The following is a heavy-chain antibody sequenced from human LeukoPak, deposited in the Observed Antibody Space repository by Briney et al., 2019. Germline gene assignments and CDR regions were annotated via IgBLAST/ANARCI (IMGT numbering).Heavy chain of an antibody. CDR1: GFTFSDYY. J-gene: IGHJ4*02. CDR3: ARDAVRDNFDY. V-gene: IGHV3-11*01. CDR2: ISSSGSTI. D-gene: IGHD3-10*01. Sequence: SGGSLRLSCAASGFTFSDYYMSWIRQAPGKGLEWVSYISSSGSTIYYADSVKGRFTISRDNAKNSLYLQMNSLRAEDTAVHYCARDAVRDNFDYWGQGTLVTVSS.